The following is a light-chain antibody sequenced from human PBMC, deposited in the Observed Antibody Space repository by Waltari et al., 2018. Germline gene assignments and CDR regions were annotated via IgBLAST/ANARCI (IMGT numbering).Light chain of an antibody. CDR3: NSYTGSSSWV. V-gene: IGLV2-14*01. CDR2: DVF. J-gene: IGLJ3*02. Sequence: QSALTQPASVSGSPGQSITISCTGTSSXXXXXXXXXWYQQHPGKAPKLTLYDVFERPSGGLNRFSGSKSGNTASLTISGLLAEDEADYYCNSYTGSSSWVFGGGTKLTVL. CDR1: SSXXXXXXX.